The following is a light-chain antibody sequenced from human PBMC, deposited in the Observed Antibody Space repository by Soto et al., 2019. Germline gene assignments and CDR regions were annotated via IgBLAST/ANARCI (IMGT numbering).Light chain of an antibody. CDR3: SSYTSSSTYV. Sequence: QSVLTQPASVSGSPGQSITISCTGTSSDVGGYNYVSWYQQHPGKAPKLMIYDVSNRPSGVSNCFSGSKSGNTASLTISGLQAEDEADYYCSSYTSSSTYVFGIGTKVTVL. CDR2: DVS. J-gene: IGLJ1*01. CDR1: SSDVGGYNY. V-gene: IGLV2-14*01.